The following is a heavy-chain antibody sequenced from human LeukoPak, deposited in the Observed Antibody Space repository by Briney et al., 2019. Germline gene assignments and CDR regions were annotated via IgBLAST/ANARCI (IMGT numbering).Heavy chain of an antibody. D-gene: IGHD5-12*01. CDR3: AKGAYDYIEMGYFDY. CDR1: GFSFSNSA. J-gene: IGHJ4*02. CDR2: LIASSGST. V-gene: IGHV3-23*01. Sequence: GGSLRLSCAASGFSFSNSAMSWVRQAPGKGLEWVSLLIASSGSTFYADSVKGRFTISRDNSKNTLYLQMNSLRAEDTAVYYCAKGAYDYIEMGYFDYWGQGTLVTVSS.